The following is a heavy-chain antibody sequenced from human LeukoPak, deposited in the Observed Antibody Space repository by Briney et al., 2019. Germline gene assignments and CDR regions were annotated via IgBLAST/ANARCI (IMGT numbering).Heavy chain of an antibody. Sequence: GGSLRLSCAASGFTFSSYSMNWVRQAPGKGLEWVSAISGSGGSTYYADSVKGRFTISRDNSKNTLYLQMNSLRAEVTAVYYCAKDRNYYDSSGYFPWGQGTLVTVSS. CDR2: ISGSGGST. D-gene: IGHD3-22*01. V-gene: IGHV3-23*01. CDR3: AKDRNYYDSSGYFP. J-gene: IGHJ4*02. CDR1: GFTFSSYS.